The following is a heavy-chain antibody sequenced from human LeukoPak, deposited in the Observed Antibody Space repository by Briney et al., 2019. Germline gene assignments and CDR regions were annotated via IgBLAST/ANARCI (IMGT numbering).Heavy chain of an antibody. V-gene: IGHV3-48*01. CDR3: ARDRSGFDY. CDR2: ISSSSSTT. D-gene: IGHD3-3*01. CDR1: GVTFSSYS. Sequence: GGSLRLSCAASGVTFSSYSMNWVRQVPGKGLEWVSYISSSSSTTYYADSVKGRFTISRDNGKNSLYLQMNSLRAEDTAVYYCARDRSGFDYWGQGTLVTVSS. J-gene: IGHJ4*02.